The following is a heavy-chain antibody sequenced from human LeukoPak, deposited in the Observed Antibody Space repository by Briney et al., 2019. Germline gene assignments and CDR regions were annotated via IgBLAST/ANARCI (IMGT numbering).Heavy chain of an antibody. J-gene: IGHJ4*02. Sequence: GASVKVSCKASGYTFTSYYMHWVRQAPGQGLEWMGIINPSGGSTSYAQKFQGRVTMTRDTSISTAYMELRSLRSDDTAVYYCARGGVVVPAAKADYWGQGTLVTVSS. D-gene: IGHD2-2*01. V-gene: IGHV1-46*01. CDR1: GYTFTSYY. CDR3: ARGGVVVPAAKADY. CDR2: INPSGGST.